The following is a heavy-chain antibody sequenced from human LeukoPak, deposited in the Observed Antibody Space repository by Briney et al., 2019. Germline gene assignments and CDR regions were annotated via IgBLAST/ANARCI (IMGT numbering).Heavy chain of an antibody. CDR2: IYYSGST. CDR3: ARGSRGGSGWPYFDY. J-gene: IGHJ4*02. D-gene: IGHD6-19*01. CDR1: GGSIISSTYY. V-gene: IGHV4-61*05. Sequence: PSETLSLTCSVSGGSIISSTYYWGWIRQPPGKRLEWIGYIYYSGSTNYNPSLKSRVTISVDTSKNQFSLKLNSVTAADTAVYYCARGSRGGSGWPYFDYWGQGTLVTVSS.